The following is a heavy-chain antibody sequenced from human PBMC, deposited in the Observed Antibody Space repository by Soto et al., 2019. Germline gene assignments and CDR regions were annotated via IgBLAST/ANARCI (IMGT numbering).Heavy chain of an antibody. CDR2: FDPEDGET. J-gene: IGHJ5*02. V-gene: IGHV1-24*01. CDR3: ARGQVYCSGGSCYPMAWFDP. D-gene: IGHD2-15*01. Sequence: ASVKVSCKVSGYTLTELSMHWVRQAPGKGLEWMGGFDPEDGETIYAQKFQGRVTITRDTSASTAYMELSSLRSEDTAVYYCARGQVYCSGGSCYPMAWFDPWGQGTLVTVSS. CDR1: GYTLTELS.